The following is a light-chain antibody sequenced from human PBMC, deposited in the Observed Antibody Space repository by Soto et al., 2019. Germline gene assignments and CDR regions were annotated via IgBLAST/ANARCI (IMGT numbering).Light chain of an antibody. V-gene: IGLV2-14*01. CDR1: SSDVGGYNY. J-gene: IGLJ2*01. CDR2: DVN. CDR3: SSYTGSSTYVV. Sequence: QSALTQPASVSGSPGQSITISCTGTSSDVGGYNYVSWYQQHPGKAPKLMIYDVNNRPSGVYNRFSGSKSGNTASLTISGLQAEDEADYYCSSYTGSSTYVVFGGGTKVTVL.